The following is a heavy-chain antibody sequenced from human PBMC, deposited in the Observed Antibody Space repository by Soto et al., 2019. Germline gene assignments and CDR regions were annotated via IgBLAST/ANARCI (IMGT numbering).Heavy chain of an antibody. CDR1: GYTFTGYY. D-gene: IGHD2-2*01. CDR2: INPNSGGT. J-gene: IGHJ5*02. V-gene: IGHV1-2*02. Sequence: GASVKVSCKASGYTFTGYYMHWVRQAPGQGLEWMGWINPNSGGTNYADSVKGRFTISRDNAKNSLYLQMNSLRAEDTAVYYCARDRGYCSSTSCYNWFDPWGQGTLVTVSS. CDR3: ARDRGYCSSTSCYNWFDP.